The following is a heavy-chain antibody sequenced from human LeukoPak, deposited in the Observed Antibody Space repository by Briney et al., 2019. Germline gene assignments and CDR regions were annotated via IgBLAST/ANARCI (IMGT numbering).Heavy chain of an antibody. J-gene: IGHJ4*02. V-gene: IGHV4-38-2*02. CDR2: IYHSGST. CDR1: GYSISSGYY. D-gene: IGHD6-13*01. Sequence: SETLSLTCTVSGYSISSGYYWDWIRQPPGKGLEWIGTIYHSGSTYYNPSLKSRVTISVDTSKNQFSLKLSSVTAADTAVYYCARHSSWHGVDYWGQGTLVTVSS. CDR3: ARHSSWHGVDY.